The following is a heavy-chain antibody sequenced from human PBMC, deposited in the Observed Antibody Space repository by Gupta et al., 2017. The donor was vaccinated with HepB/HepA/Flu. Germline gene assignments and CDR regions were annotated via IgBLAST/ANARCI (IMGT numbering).Heavy chain of an antibody. D-gene: IGHD3-16*01. V-gene: IGHV3-74*01. CDR3: VRHNWGFYDS. Sequence: EAQLVQSGGGLVQPGGSLRLSCAVSGLTFTDHSMSGVRRLSGKGLMWVSRISDDATVTTYADSVRGRVTVSRDNTKRTLYLQMNSLTDEDTGVYFCVRHNWGFYDSWGQGALVTVSS. J-gene: IGHJ4*02. CDR2: ISDDATVT. CDR1: GLTFTDHS.